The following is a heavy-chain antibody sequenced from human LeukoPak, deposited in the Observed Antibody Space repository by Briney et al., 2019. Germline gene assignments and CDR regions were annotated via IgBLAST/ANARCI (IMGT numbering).Heavy chain of an antibody. V-gene: IGHV4-59*01. CDR3: ARDRGYYYDSHWFDP. CDR2: IYYSGST. CDR1: GGSISSYC. Sequence: TSETLSLTCTVSGGSISSYCWSWIRQPPGKGLEWIGYIYYSGSTNYNPSLKSRVTISVDTSKNQFSLKLSSVTAADTAVYYCARDRGYYYDSHWFDPWGQGTLVTVSS. D-gene: IGHD3-22*01. J-gene: IGHJ5*02.